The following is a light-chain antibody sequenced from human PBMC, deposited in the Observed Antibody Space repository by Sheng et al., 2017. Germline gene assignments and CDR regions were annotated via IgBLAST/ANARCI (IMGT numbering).Light chain of an antibody. V-gene: IGKV1-5*03. CDR3: QQYNINLYS. Sequence: DIQMTQSPSTLSASVGDRVTITCRASQSISTWLAWYQQKPGKAPKLLIYSASTLESGVPSRFSGSGSGTEFTLTISSLQPEDFVTYYCQQYNINLYSFGQGTKLEI. CDR2: SAS. CDR1: QSISTW. J-gene: IGKJ2*03.